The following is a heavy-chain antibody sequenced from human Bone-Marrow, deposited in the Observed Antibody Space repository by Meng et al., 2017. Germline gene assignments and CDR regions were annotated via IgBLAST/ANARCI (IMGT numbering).Heavy chain of an antibody. J-gene: IGHJ4*02. V-gene: IGHV4-39*07. Sequence: QLQLQELGPGLVKPSETLSLTCTVSGGSISSSSYYWGWIRQPPGKGLEWIGSIYYSGSTYYNPSLKSRVTISVDTSKNQFSLKLSSVTAADTAVYYCARDSYDSSGYLDYWGQGTLVTVSS. CDR3: ARDSYDSSGYLDY. CDR2: IYYSGST. CDR1: GGSISSSSYY. D-gene: IGHD3-22*01.